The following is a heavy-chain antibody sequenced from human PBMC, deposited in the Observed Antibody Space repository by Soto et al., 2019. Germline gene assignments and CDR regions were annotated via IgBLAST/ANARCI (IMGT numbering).Heavy chain of an antibody. J-gene: IGHJ5*02. Sequence: PGGSLRLSCAASGFTFSSYGMHWVRQAPGKGLEWVAVIWYDGSNKYYADSVKGRFTISRDNSKNTLYLQMNSLRAEDTAVYYCARGDYYYDSSGYYWNWFDPWGQGTLVTVSS. CDR1: GFTFSSYG. V-gene: IGHV3-33*01. CDR3: ARGDYYYDSSGYYWNWFDP. CDR2: IWYDGSNK. D-gene: IGHD3-22*01.